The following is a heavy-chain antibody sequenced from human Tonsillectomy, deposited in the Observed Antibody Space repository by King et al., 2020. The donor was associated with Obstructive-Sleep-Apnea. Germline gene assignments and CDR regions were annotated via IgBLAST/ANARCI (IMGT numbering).Heavy chain of an antibody. D-gene: IGHD2-15*01. CDR1: GYTFSNYG. CDR3: ARGGVVGAANSPSYYYGMDV. J-gene: IGHJ6*02. CDR2: ISAYNANT. Sequence: VQLVESGAEVKKPGASVKVSCKASGYTFSNYGISWVRQAPGQGLEWMGWISAYNANTNYAQKLQGRVTMTTDTSTSTAYMELRSLRSDDTAVYYCARGGVVGAANSPSYYYGMDVWGQGTTVTVSS. V-gene: IGHV1-18*04.